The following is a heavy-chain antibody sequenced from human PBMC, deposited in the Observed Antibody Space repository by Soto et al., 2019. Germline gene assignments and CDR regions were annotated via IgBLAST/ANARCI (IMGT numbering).Heavy chain of an antibody. J-gene: IGHJ4*02. CDR3: ARDSSASATSYSFDN. CDR1: GYKFINHY. D-gene: IGHD6-25*01. CDR2: INPNGGGT. Sequence: ASVKVSCKASGYKFINHYMHWVRQVPGVGLEWMGIINPNGGGTDYSQKFQGRVTMTRDTSANTVHMELSSLRSEDTGVYFCARDSSASATSYSFDNWGLGTLVTVSS. V-gene: IGHV1-46*01.